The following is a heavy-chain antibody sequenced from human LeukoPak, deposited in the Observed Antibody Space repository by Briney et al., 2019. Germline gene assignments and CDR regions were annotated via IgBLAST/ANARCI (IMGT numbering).Heavy chain of an antibody. Sequence: PGGSLRLSCAASAFTSSSYWMTWVRQAPGKGLEWVANIKQDGSEKYYVDSVKGRFSISRDNAKNSLYLEMNGLRAEDTAMYFCARGRFYYDSTDYHAFDVWGQGTMVTVSS. CDR2: IKQDGSEK. CDR3: ARGRFYYDSTDYHAFDV. V-gene: IGHV3-7*04. CDR1: AFTSSSYW. D-gene: IGHD3-22*01. J-gene: IGHJ3*01.